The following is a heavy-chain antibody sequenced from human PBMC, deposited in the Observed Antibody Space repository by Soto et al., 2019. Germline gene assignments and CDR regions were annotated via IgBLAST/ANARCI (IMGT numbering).Heavy chain of an antibody. D-gene: IGHD2-2*01. CDR2: IIPIFGTA. J-gene: IGHJ6*04. CDR1: GGTFSSYA. V-gene: IGHV1-69*13. Sequence: SVKVSCKASGGTFSSYAISWVRQAPGQGLEWMGGIIPIFGTANYAQKFQGRVTITADESTSTAYMELSSLRSEDTAVYYCAREVGYCSSTSCYQNYYYYGMDVWGKGTRVTVSS. CDR3: AREVGYCSSTSCYQNYYYYGMDV.